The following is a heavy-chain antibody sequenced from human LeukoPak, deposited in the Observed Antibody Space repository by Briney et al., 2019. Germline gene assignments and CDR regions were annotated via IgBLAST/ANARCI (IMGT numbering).Heavy chain of an antibody. CDR1: GDSLSSSRFS. CDR2: IYATGNT. D-gene: IGHD7-27*01. J-gene: IGHJ5*02. CDR3: ARLKTGDVHKKTNKWFDP. Sequence: PSETLSLTCHVSGDSLSSSRFSWSWIRQPAGKGLEWIGRIYATGNTYYNPSLTSRAALSVDAPRNQFTLTLTSVTAADTAIYYCARLKTGDVHKKTNKWFDPWGQGTLVTVSS. V-gene: IGHV4-61*02.